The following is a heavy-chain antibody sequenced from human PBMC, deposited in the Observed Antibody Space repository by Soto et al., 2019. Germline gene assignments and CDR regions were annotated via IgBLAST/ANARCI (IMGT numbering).Heavy chain of an antibody. Sequence: SETLSLTCTVSGGSISSYDWSWIRQPPGKGLEWIGYIYHSGTTHYNPSLKSRVTISADTSRNQFSLKLSSVTAADTAVYYCARNRYSSSPDYDYWGQGTLVTVSS. CDR2: IYHSGTT. D-gene: IGHD6-6*01. CDR1: GGSISSYD. J-gene: IGHJ4*01. V-gene: IGHV4-59*01. CDR3: ARNRYSSSPDYDY.